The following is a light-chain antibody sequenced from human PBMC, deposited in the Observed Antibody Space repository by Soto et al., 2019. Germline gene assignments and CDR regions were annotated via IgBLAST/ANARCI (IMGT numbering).Light chain of an antibody. Sequence: DIQMTQSPSTLSASVGDRVTITCRASQSISSWLAWYQQKTGKAPKLLIYKASSLESGVPSRFSGSGSGTEFTLTISSLQPDDFATYYCQQYNSYVIVGGGSKVEIK. CDR3: QQYNSYVI. V-gene: IGKV1-5*03. CDR1: QSISSW. CDR2: KAS. J-gene: IGKJ4*01.